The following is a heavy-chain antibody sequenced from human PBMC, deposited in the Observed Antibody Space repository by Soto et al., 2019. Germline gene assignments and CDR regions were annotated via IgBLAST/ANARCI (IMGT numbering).Heavy chain of an antibody. Sequence: EVQLVESGGGVVRPGGSLTLSCAASGFTFADFAMSWVRQAPGKGLEWVSGINWSGSSLYYADSVKGRFTISRDNAKNSLYLHTSSLRGEDTALYYCARGPFVSSSCWFYDYWGQRTLVTVSS. D-gene: IGHD6-13*01. CDR2: INWSGSSL. CDR1: GFTFADFA. J-gene: IGHJ4*02. V-gene: IGHV3-20*04. CDR3: ARGPFVSSSCWFYDY.